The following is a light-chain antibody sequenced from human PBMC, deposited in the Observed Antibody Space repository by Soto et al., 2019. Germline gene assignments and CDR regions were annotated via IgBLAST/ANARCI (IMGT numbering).Light chain of an antibody. J-gene: IGLJ2*01. CDR1: SSDLGDYDY. V-gene: IGLV2-8*01. Sequence: QSVLTQPPSASRSPGQSVTISCTGTSSDLGDYDYVSWYQQHPGKAPKLMIYEVNKRPSGVPDRFSGSKSGNTASLTVTGLQAGDEADYYCSSYAGSNNLIFGGGTKLTVL. CDR3: SSYAGSNNLI. CDR2: EVN.